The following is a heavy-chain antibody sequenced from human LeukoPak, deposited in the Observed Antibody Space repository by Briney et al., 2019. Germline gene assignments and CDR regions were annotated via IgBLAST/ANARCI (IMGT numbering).Heavy chain of an antibody. D-gene: IGHD3-10*01. V-gene: IGHV3-21*01. CDR1: GFTFSSYS. CDR3: AREVRTGRFGELFSPNFDY. Sequence: GGSLRLSCAASGFTFSSYSMNWARQAPGKGLEWVSSISSSSSYIYYADSVKGRFTISRDNAKNSLYLQMNSLRAEDTAVYYCAREVRTGRFGELFSPNFDYWGQGTLVTVSS. J-gene: IGHJ4*02. CDR2: ISSSSSYI.